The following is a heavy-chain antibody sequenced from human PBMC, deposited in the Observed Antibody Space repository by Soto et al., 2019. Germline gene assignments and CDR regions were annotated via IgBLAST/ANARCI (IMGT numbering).Heavy chain of an antibody. CDR1: GYTFTNYW. J-gene: IGHJ6*01. CDR2: IDPSDSYT. V-gene: IGHV5-10-1*01. CDR3: ARRQSSSPHRMDV. D-gene: IGHD6-13*01. Sequence: LGESLKISCKGSGYTFTNYWISWVRQMPGKGLEWMGRIDPSDSYTNYSPSFQGHVTISADKSISTAYLQWSSLKASDTAMYYCARRQSSSPHRMDVWRQGTTVTVSS.